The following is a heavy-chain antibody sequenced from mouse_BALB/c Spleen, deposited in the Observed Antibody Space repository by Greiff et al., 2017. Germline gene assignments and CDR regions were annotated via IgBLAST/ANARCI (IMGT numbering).Heavy chain of an antibody. J-gene: IGHJ4*01. V-gene: IGHV2-2*02. CDR3: ARGGTATRGYYYAMDY. Sequence: QVQLKQSGPGLVQPSQSLSITCTVSGFSLTSYGVHWVRQSPGKGLEWLGVIWSGGSTDYNAAFISRLSISKDNSKSQVFFKMNSLQANDTAIYYCARGGTATRGYYYAMDYWGQGTSVTVSS. CDR1: GFSLTSYG. CDR2: IWSGGST. D-gene: IGHD1-2*01.